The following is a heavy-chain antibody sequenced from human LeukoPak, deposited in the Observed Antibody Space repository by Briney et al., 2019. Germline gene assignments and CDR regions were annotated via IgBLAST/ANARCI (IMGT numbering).Heavy chain of an antibody. D-gene: IGHD3-16*01. CDR2: IYHSGSS. V-gene: IGHV4-4*02. CDR1: GGSISSSNW. J-gene: IGHJ5*02. Sequence: SETLSLTCAVSGGSISSSNWWTWVRQPPGKGLEWIGEIYHSGSSNYNPSLKSRVTISVDKSKNHFSLRLISVTAADTAVYYFAKVFYQTPWDVGGKGPRAPVPWG. CDR3: AKVFYQTPWDVGGKGPRAPVP.